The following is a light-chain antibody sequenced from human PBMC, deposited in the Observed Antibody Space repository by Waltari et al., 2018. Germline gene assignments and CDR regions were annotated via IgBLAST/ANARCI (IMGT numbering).Light chain of an antibody. CDR3: CSDGSGNTLGV. CDR2: DVA. Sequence: QSALTQPASVSGSPGQSITISCTGTIYDVGGYNYVSWYQQPPGKPPQLLIYDVATRPSGVSDRFAASKSGNTASLTISGLQAEDEADYDCCSDGSGNTLGVFGGGTKLTVL. V-gene: IGLV2-14*03. CDR1: IYDVGGYNY. J-gene: IGLJ2*01.